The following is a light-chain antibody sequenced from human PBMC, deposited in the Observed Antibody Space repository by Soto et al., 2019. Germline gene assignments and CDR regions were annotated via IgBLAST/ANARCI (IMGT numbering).Light chain of an antibody. CDR2: EAS. CDR3: QQYNANPYT. CDR1: QTVTDL. J-gene: IGKJ2*01. V-gene: IGKV1-5*03. Sequence: QMTQSPSTLSASVGDSVTITCRSSQTVTDLVAWCQVKPGAAPKLLIYEASALESGVPSRFSGSGSGTEFSLTISSLQPDDFATYFCQQYNANPYTFGPGTTIEVK.